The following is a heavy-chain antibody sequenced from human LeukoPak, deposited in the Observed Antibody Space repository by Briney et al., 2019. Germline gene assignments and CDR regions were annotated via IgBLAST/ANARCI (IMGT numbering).Heavy chain of an antibody. V-gene: IGHV4-59*01. J-gene: IGHJ4*02. CDR3: ARGLLVGNTGYYFDY. D-gene: IGHD1-26*01. Sequence: PSETLSLTCTVSGGSISGYYWTWIRQPPGKGLEWIGYIYYSGSTNYHPSLKSRVTLSVDTSKEQFSLKPSSVTAADTAVYYCARGLLVGNTGYYFDYWGQGTLVTVSS. CDR2: IYYSGST. CDR1: GGSISGYY.